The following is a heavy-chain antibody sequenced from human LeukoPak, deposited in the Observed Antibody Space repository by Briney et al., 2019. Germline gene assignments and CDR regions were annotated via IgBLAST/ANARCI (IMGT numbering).Heavy chain of an antibody. D-gene: IGHD2-15*01. CDR1: GYTFIDYS. V-gene: IGHV1-2*02. J-gene: IGHJ4*02. Sequence: ASVKVSCKASGYTFIDYSIHWVRQAPGQGLEWMGEINPNNGDTNFAPEFQGRVTMTRDTSITTAFMELSSLRYADTAIYYCATHCSGAACFDYWGQGTQVTVSS. CDR3: ATHCSGAACFDY. CDR2: INPNNGDT.